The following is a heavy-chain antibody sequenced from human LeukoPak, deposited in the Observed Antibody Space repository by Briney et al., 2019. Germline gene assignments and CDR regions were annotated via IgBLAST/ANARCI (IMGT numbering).Heavy chain of an antibody. J-gene: IGHJ5*02. CDR1: GGSISSYY. CDR3: ARDPAAGREEWFDP. V-gene: IGHV4-59*12. CDR2: IYYSGST. D-gene: IGHD6-13*01. Sequence: SETLSLTCTVSGGSISSYYWSWIRQPPGKGLEWIGSIYYSGSTYYNPSLKSRVTISVDTSKNQFSLKLSSVTAADTAVYYCARDPAAGREEWFDPWGQGTLVTVSS.